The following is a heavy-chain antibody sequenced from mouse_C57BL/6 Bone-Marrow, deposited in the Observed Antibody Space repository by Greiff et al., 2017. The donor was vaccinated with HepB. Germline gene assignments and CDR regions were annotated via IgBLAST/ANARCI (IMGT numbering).Heavy chain of an antibody. CDR1: GFSLSTSGMG. CDR3: ARGSTVAAPYAMDY. J-gene: IGHJ4*01. D-gene: IGHD1-1*01. CDR2: IYWDDDK. Sequence: VTLKECGPGILQSSQTLSLTCSFSGFSLSTSGMGVSWIRQPSGKGLEWLAHIYWDDDKRYNPSLKSRLTISKDTSRNQVFLKITSVDTADTATYYCARGSTVAAPYAMDYWGQGTSVTVSS. V-gene: IGHV8-12*01.